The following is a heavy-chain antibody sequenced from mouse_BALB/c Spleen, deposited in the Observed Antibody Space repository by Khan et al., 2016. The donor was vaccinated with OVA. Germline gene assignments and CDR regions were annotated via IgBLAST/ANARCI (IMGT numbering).Heavy chain of an antibody. D-gene: IGHD2-3*01. CDR2: ISTYSGNT. CDR1: GYTFTDYA. V-gene: IGHV1S137*01. CDR3: SYPADDGYYDY. J-gene: IGHJ2*01. Sequence: QVQLQQSGPELVRPGVSVKISCKGSGYTFTDYAMYWVKQSHAKGLEWVGLISTYSGNTNYNQKFKGKATMTVDKSSSTAYMELARLTSEDSAIYYCSYPADDGYYDYWGQGTTLTVSS.